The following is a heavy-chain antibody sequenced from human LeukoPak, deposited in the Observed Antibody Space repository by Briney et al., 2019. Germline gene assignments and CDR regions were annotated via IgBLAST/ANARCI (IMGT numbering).Heavy chain of an antibody. CDR1: GFTFSSYG. Sequence: PGGSLRLSCAASGFTFSSYGMHWVRQAPGKGLEWVALIWYDGSNKYYADSVKGRLTISRDNSKNTLYLQMNSRRAEDTAVYYCANLGSAGGFDFWGQGTLVTVSS. CDR2: IWYDGSNK. D-gene: IGHD6-13*01. J-gene: IGHJ4*02. CDR3: ANLGSAGGFDF. V-gene: IGHV3-33*06.